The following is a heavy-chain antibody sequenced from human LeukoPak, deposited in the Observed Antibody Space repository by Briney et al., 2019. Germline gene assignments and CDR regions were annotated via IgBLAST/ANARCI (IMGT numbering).Heavy chain of an antibody. J-gene: IGHJ4*02. Sequence: PGGSLRLSCAASGFTFSSYGMHWVRQAPGKGLEWVAFIRYDGSNKYYADSVKGRFTISRDNSKNTLYLQMNSLRAEDTAVYYCAKEPRFYYDSSGLDYWGQGTLVTVSS. CDR3: AKEPRFYYDSSGLDY. CDR1: GFTFSSYG. D-gene: IGHD3-22*01. V-gene: IGHV3-30*02. CDR2: IRYDGSNK.